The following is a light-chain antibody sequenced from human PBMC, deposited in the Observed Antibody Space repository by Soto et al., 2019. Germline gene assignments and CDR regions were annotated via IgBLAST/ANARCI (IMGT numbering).Light chain of an antibody. V-gene: IGKV3-15*01. CDR1: QSVSSN. CDR3: QQDNNWPLYT. Sequence: EIVMTQSPATLSVSPGERATLSCRASQSVSSNLAWYQQKPGQAPRLLFYGASTRATGIPIRFSGSGSGPEFTLTISSLQSEDFAVYYCQQDNNWPLYTFGQGTKLEIK. CDR2: GAS. J-gene: IGKJ2*01.